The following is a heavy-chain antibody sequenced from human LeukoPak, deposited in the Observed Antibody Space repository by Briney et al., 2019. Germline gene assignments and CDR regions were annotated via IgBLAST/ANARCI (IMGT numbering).Heavy chain of an antibody. CDR2: IYYTGRT. CDR3: ARGRADSSGPSPRDAFDI. J-gene: IGHJ3*02. V-gene: IGHV4-59*11. CDR1: GESISGHY. Sequence: PSETLSLTCNVSGESISGHYWSWPRQSPGKGLEWIGYIYYTGRTNYNPSLKSRVIISVDTSKNQFSLKLSSVTAADAAVYYCARGRADSSGPSPRDAFDIWGQGTMVTVSS. D-gene: IGHD3-22*01.